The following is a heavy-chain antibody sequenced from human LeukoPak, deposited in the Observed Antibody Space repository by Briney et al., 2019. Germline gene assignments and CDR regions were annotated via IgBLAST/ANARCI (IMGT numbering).Heavy chain of an antibody. V-gene: IGHV5-51*01. J-gene: IGHJ4*02. D-gene: IGHD2-2*01. Sequence: GESLKISGRGSGYSFTTYWIGWVRQMPGKGLEGMGIIYPGDSYTRYSPSFQGQVTMSAEKSINTACLQWSSLKASDTAMYYCARRQACSSTSCPPDSWGQGTLVTVSS. CDR2: IYPGDSYT. CDR3: ARRQACSSTSCPPDS. CDR1: GYSFTTYW.